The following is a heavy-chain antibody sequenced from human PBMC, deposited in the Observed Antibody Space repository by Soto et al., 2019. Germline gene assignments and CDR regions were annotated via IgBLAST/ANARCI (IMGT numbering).Heavy chain of an antibody. V-gene: IGHV1-58*01. Sequence: SVKVSCKASGFTFTSSAVQWVRQARGQRLEWIGWIVVGSGNTNYAQKFQERVTITRDMSTSTAYMELSSLRSEDTAVYYCARGYYDFWSGYRYYYYYMDVWGKGTTVTVSS. CDR1: GFTFTSSA. CDR3: ARGYYDFWSGYRYYYYYMDV. D-gene: IGHD3-3*01. J-gene: IGHJ6*03. CDR2: IVVGSGNT.